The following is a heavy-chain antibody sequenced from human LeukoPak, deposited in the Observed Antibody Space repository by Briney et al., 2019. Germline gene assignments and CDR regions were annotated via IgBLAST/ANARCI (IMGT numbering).Heavy chain of an antibody. CDR2: IIPMFGTT. CDR1: GGIFSNSA. V-gene: IGHV1-69*13. D-gene: IGHD2-2*01. J-gene: IGHJ4*02. Sequence: ASVKVSCKVSGGIFSNSAISWVRHDPGQGLEYMGGIIPMFGTTNYARRFQGRLTITADESTSTTYMELSSLRSEDTAVYYCARDLADIVVDPPAMPYYFDYWGQGTVVIVSA. CDR3: ARDLADIVVDPPAMPYYFDY.